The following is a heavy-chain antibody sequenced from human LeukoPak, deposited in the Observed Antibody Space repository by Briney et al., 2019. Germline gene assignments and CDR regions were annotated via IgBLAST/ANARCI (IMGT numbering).Heavy chain of an antibody. J-gene: IGHJ4*02. Sequence: GGSLRLSCAASGFTVSSNFMRWVRQAPGKGLEWVSVIYSGGSTYYAGSVMGRFTISRDNSKNTLYLQMNSPRAEDTAVYYCARVKAAAFDYWGQGTLVTVSS. D-gene: IGHD6-13*01. V-gene: IGHV3-66*02. CDR3: ARVKAAAFDY. CDR2: IYSGGST. CDR1: GFTVSSNF.